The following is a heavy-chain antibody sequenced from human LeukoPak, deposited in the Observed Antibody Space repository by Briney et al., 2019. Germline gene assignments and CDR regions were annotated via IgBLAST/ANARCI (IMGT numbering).Heavy chain of an antibody. CDR1: GFTFSSYA. V-gene: IGHV3-30*04. Sequence: GGSLRLSCAASGFTFSSYAMHWVRQAPGKGLEWVAVISYDGSNKYYADSVKGRFTISRDNSKNTLYLQMNSLRAEDTAVYYRARGRDLFYFLHFDYWGQGALVTVSS. CDR2: ISYDGSNK. J-gene: IGHJ4*02. CDR3: ARGRDLFYFLHFDY. D-gene: IGHD3-9*01.